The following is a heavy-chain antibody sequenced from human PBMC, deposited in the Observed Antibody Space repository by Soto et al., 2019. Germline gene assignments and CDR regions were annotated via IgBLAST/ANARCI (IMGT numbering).Heavy chain of an antibody. CDR1: GGTFSSYA. V-gene: IGHV1-69*13. Sequence: SVKVSCKASGGTFSSYAISWVRQAPGQGLEWMGGIIPIFGTANYAQKFQGRVTITADESTSTAYMELSSLRSEDTAVYYCYADAGTTFAYFDYWGQGTLVTVSS. D-gene: IGHD1-1*01. CDR3: YADAGTTFAYFDY. CDR2: IIPIFGTA. J-gene: IGHJ4*02.